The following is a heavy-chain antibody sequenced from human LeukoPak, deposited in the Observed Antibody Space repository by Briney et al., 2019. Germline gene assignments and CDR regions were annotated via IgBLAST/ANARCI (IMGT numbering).Heavy chain of an antibody. V-gene: IGHV3-66*01. D-gene: IGHD4-17*01. CDR3: ARFPLTTVTPLDI. CDR1: GFTVSSNY. Sequence: GGSLRLSCAASGFTVSSNYMSWVRQAPGKGLERVSVIYSGGSTYYADSVKGRFTISRDNSKNTLYLQMNSLRAEDTAVYYCARFPLTTVTPLDIWGQGTMVTVSS. CDR2: IYSGGST. J-gene: IGHJ3*02.